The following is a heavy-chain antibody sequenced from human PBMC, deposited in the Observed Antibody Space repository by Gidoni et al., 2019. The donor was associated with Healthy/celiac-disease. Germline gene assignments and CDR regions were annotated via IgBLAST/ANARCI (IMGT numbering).Heavy chain of an antibody. CDR2: ISGSGGST. J-gene: IGHJ6*03. D-gene: IGHD3-10*01. Sequence: APGKGLEWVSAISGSGGSTYYADSVKCRFTISRDNSTNTLYLQMNSLRAEDTAVYYCAKFYVSGIYLYYYYYMDVWGKGTTVIVSS. CDR3: AKFYVSGIYLYYYYYMDV. V-gene: IGHV3-23*01.